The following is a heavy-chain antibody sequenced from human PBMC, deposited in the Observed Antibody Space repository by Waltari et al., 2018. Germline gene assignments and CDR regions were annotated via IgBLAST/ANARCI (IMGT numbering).Heavy chain of an antibody. J-gene: IGHJ5*02. CDR3: ARAAGWFDP. D-gene: IGHD6-19*01. V-gene: IGHV4-59*01. Sequence: QVQLQESGPGLVKPSETLSLTCTVSGGSISSYYWSWIRQPPGKGLEWIGYIYYSGSTTYNPSLKSRVTISVDTSKNQFSLKLSSVTAADTAVYYCARAAGWFDPWGQGTLVTVSS. CDR2: IYYSGST. CDR1: GGSISSYY.